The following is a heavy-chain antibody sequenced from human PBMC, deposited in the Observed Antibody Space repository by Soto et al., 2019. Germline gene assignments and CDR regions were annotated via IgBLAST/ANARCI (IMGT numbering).Heavy chain of an antibody. Sequence: QVQLVQSGAEVKKPGSSVKVSCKASGGTFNNNAISWVRQAPGQGLEWMGGIIPILGTANYAQKFRGRVTITADESTSTGYMDLSSLRSEDTAVYYSARPYDSSDYYGGGMDGGGQGTTVTVSS. J-gene: IGHJ6*02. D-gene: IGHD3-22*01. CDR3: ARPYDSSDYYGGGMDG. CDR1: GGTFNNNA. V-gene: IGHV1-69*01. CDR2: IIPILGTA.